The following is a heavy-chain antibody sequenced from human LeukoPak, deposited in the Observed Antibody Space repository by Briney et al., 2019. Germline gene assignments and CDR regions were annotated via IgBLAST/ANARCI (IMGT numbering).Heavy chain of an antibody. D-gene: IGHD5-12*01. CDR1: GGSISSYI. J-gene: IGHJ4*02. V-gene: IGHV4-59*12. CDR2: FYFGVSA. CDR3: ARASYDRDFDY. Sequence: SETLSLTCAVSGGSISSYIWSWLRQPPGKGLEWIAYFYFGVSANYNPSLKSRVTISGDTSENQFSLKLSSVTAADTAVYYCARASYDRDFDYWGQGTLVTVSS.